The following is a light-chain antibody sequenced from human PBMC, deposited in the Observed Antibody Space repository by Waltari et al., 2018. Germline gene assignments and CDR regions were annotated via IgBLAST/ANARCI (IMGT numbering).Light chain of an antibody. Sequence: AIRITQSPSSLSASTGDRVTIPCRASQGISSYLAWYKQKPGKAPKVLIYAASTLQSGVPSRFSGSGSGTDFTLTISCLQSEDFAIYYCQQYYSNPATFGQGTKVEIK. CDR2: AAS. CDR3: QQYYSNPAT. J-gene: IGKJ1*01. V-gene: IGKV1-8*01. CDR1: QGISSY.